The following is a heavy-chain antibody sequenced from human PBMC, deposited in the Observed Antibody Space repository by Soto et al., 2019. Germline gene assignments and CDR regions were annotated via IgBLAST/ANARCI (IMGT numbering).Heavy chain of an antibody. Sequence: SETLSLTCAVSGYSIRSGYFWGWIRQPPGKGLEWIGSMYHSGITYYNLSLKSRVTISVDTSKNQLSLKLSSSTAADTAVYYCARSMYSTSAQLYYGMDVWGQGTTVTVSS. V-gene: IGHV4-38-2*01. CDR2: MYHSGIT. CDR3: ARSMYSTSAQLYYGMDV. J-gene: IGHJ6*02. D-gene: IGHD6-6*01. CDR1: GYSIRSGYF.